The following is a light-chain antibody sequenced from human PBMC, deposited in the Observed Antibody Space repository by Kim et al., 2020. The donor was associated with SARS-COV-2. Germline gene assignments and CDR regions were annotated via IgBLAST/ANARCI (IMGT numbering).Light chain of an antibody. CDR3: QEEYSTPPT. Sequence: DIVMTQSPDSLAVSLGERDTINCKSSQSVLYSSNNKNYLAWYQQKPGQPPKLLIYWASTRESGVPDRFSGSGSGTDFTLTISSQQAEDEAVEFKQEEYSTPPTVWQGSKVEIK. V-gene: IGKV4-1*01. CDR1: QSVLYSSNNKNY. CDR2: WAS. J-gene: IGKJ1*01.